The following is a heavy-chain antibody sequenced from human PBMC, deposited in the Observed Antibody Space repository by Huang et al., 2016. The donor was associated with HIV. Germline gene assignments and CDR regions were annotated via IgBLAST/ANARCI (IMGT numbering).Heavy chain of an antibody. CDR2: ISNSGSTI. CDR3: ARDLFIVGATKGDY. D-gene: IGHD1-26*01. J-gene: IGHJ4*02. V-gene: IGHV3-48*01. Sequence: EVQLVESGGGLVQPGGSLRLSCAASGFTFSSYSMNWVRQAPGKWLECVSYISNSGSTIYYTDSVKGRFTISRDNAKNSLYLQMNSLRAEDTAVYYCARDLFIVGATKGDYWGQGTLVTVSS. CDR1: GFTFSSYS.